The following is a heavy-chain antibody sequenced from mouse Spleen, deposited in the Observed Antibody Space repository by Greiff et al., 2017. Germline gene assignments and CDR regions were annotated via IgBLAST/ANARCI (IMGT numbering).Heavy chain of an antibody. J-gene: IGHJ2*01. D-gene: IGHD2-4*01. CDR2: IDPSDSYT. CDR3: ARWGTMITPD. Sequence: QVQLQQPGAELVKPGASVKLSCKASGYTFTSYWMQWVKQRPGQGLEWIGEIDPSDSYTNYNQKFKGKATLTVDTSSSTAYMQLSSLTSEDSAVYYCARWGTMITPDWGQGTTLTVSS. CDR1: GYTFTSYW. V-gene: IGHV1-50*01.